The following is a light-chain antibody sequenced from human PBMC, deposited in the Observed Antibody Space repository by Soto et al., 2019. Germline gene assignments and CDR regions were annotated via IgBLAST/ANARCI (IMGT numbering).Light chain of an antibody. CDR3: QQRSNWPLTWT. CDR2: DAS. Sequence: EIVMTQSPSTLSVSPGERATLSCRASQNVDSNLAWYQQKPGQAPRLLIYDASNRATGIPARFSGSGSGTDFTLTISSLEPEDFAVYYCQQRSNWPLTWTFGQGTKVDI. CDR1: QNVDSN. V-gene: IGKV3-11*01. J-gene: IGKJ1*01.